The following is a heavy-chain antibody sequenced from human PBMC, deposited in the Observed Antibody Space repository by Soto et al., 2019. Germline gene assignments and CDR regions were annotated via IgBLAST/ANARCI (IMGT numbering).Heavy chain of an antibody. Sequence: QVQLQESGPGLVKPSQTLSLTCTVSGGSISSGDYYWSWIRQPPGKGLEWIGYIYCSGSTYYNPSLKSRVTISVDTSKNQFSLKLSSVTAADTAVYYCAATVTHQPQPSTRGYWGQGTLVTVSS. CDR1: GGSISSGDYY. CDR2: IYCSGST. V-gene: IGHV4-30-4*01. J-gene: IGHJ4*02. CDR3: AATVTHQPQPSTRGY. D-gene: IGHD4-17*01.